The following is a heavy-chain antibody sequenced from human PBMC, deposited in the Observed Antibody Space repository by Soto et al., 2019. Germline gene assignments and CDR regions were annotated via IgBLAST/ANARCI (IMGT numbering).Heavy chain of an antibody. V-gene: IGHV4-59*01. CDR2: IYYSGST. D-gene: IGHD6-13*01. CDR1: GASSSNSY. J-gene: IGHJ6*02. CDR3: ARDSSNYYYYYYGMDV. Sequence: LETLPLTCTVSGASSSNSYWSWIRQPPGKRLEWIGYIYYSGSTNYNPSLKSRVTISVDTSKNQFSLKLSSVTAADTAVYYCARDSSNYYYYYYGMDVWGQGTTVTVSS.